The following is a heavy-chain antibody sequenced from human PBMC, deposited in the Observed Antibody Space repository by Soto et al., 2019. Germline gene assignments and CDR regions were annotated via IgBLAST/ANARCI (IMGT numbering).Heavy chain of an antibody. V-gene: IGHV4-4*08. CDR2: LHSSAST. J-gene: IGHJ3*02. CDR3: ARVGNTSSNDAFDI. CDR1: ADSFRGYY. D-gene: IGHD6-13*01. Sequence: SETLSLTCNVSADSFRGYYWSWIPEPPGKGVEWIRHLHSSASTNYIASLNTRAAISVDRSTTRTSLKLRSVTAADTPTYYWARVGNTSSNDAFDIWCHGTKVTVS.